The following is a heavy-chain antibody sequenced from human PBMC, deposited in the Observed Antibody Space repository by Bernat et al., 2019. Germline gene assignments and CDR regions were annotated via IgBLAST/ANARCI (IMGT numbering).Heavy chain of an antibody. J-gene: IGHJ3*02. CDR2: IGTAGDT. Sequence: EVQLVESGGGLVQPGGSLRLSCAASGFTFSSYDMHWVRQATGKGLEWVSAIGTAGDTYYPGSVKGRFTISRENAKNYLYLQMNSLRAGDTDVYYCARGWGSSGYDDAFDIWGQGTMVTVSS. V-gene: IGHV3-13*01. D-gene: IGHD3-22*01. CDR1: GFTFSSYD. CDR3: ARGWGSSGYDDAFDI.